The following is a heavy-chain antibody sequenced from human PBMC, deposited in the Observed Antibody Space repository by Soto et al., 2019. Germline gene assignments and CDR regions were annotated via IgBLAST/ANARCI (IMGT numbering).Heavy chain of an antibody. D-gene: IGHD1-1*01. CDR1: GFTFSSYS. Sequence: GESLKISCAASGFTFSSYSMNWVRQAPGKGLEWVSSISSSSSYIYYADSVKGRFTISRDNAKNSLYLQMNSLRAEDTAVYYCARGVGTTGTTGRIYYFDYWGQGTLVTVSS. J-gene: IGHJ4*02. CDR2: ISSSSSYI. V-gene: IGHV3-21*01. CDR3: ARGVGTTGTTGRIYYFDY.